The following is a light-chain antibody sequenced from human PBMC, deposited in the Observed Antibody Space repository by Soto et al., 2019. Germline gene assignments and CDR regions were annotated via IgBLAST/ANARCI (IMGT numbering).Light chain of an antibody. CDR2: QAS. Sequence: DIQMTQSPSSLSASVGDRVTITCQASQDISNFLNWYQKKPGKAPKLLIYQASNLQIGVPARFTGGGSGTDFTFTINSLQPEDGATYYCQQYDNLPLTFGGGTKVEIK. CDR1: QDISNF. V-gene: IGKV1-33*01. CDR3: QQYDNLPLT. J-gene: IGKJ4*01.